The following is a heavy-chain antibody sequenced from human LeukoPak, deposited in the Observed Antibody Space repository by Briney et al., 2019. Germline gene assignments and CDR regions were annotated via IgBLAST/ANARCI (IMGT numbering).Heavy chain of an antibody. CDR3: ARLQSLATVAFFFDT. Sequence: GESLKISCQASGYSFSNYWIGWVRQLPDKGLKWMAIIYPGDSDIRYSPSSQGRVTISADKSINTAYLQWSSLKASDTAIYYCARLQSLATVAFFFDTWGQGTLVTVSS. CDR2: IYPGDSDI. D-gene: IGHD4-11*01. J-gene: IGHJ4*02. V-gene: IGHV5-51*01. CDR1: GYSFSNYW.